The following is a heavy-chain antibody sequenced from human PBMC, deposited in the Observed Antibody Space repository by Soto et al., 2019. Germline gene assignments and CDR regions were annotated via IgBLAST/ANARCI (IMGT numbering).Heavy chain of an antibody. J-gene: IGHJ1*01. D-gene: IGHD2-15*01. CDR3: ARDKSGSLAQH. Sequence: QVQLVQSGAEVKKPGSSVKVSCKASGGTFSSYTISWVRQAPGQGLEWMGRIIPILGIANYAQKFQGRVTINEDKSTSTAYMELSSLRSEDTAVYYCARDKSGSLAQHWGQGTLVTVSS. CDR1: GGTFSSYT. V-gene: IGHV1-69*08. CDR2: IIPILGIA.